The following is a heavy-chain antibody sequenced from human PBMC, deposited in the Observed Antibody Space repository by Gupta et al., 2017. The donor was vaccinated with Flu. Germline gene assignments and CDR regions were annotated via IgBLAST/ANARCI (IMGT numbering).Heavy chain of an antibody. V-gene: IGHV4-39*01. CDR1: GGSISSNDYY. CDR3: ARRHLYYYYFDD. J-gene: IGHJ4*02. Sequence: VSGGSISSNDYYWGWIRQPPGEGLEWLGSIYYDGNTYYNPSLKSRVTISVDTSKNQFSLKVTSVAAADTAVYYCARRHLYYYYFDDWGQGTLVTVSS. D-gene: IGHD1-26*01. CDR2: IYYDGNT.